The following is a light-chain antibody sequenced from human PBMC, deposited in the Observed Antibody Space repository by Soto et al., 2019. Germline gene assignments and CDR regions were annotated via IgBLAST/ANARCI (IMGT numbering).Light chain of an antibody. CDR1: HSVSSSY. CDR3: HHYGSSPPLT. J-gene: IGKJ5*01. Sequence: EIVLTQSPGTLSLSPGERATLSCRASHSVSSSYLAWYQQKPGQDPRLLIYGASSRATGIPDRFSGSGSGTAFTLTISRLEPEDFAAYYCHHYGSSPPLTFGPGTRLEIK. CDR2: GAS. V-gene: IGKV3-20*01.